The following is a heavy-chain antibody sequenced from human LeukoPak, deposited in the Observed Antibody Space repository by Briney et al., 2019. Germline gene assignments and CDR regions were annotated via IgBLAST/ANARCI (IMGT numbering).Heavy chain of an antibody. CDR1: GFTFSIYW. V-gene: IGHV3-7*01. CDR3: ERGQVEDFWSGYYTGIDY. CDR2: IKQDGSEK. D-gene: IGHD3-3*01. J-gene: IGHJ4*02. Sequence: GGSLRLSCAASGFTFSIYWMSWVRQAPGKGLEWVANIKQDGSEKYYVDSVKGRFTISRDNAKNSLYLQMNSLSAEDKAVYYCERGQVEDFWSGYYTGIDYWGQGTLVTVSS.